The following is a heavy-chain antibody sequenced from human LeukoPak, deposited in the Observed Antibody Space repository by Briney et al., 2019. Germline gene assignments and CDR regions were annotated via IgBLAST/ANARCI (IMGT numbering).Heavy chain of an antibody. V-gene: IGHV4-34*01. Sequence: SETLSLTCAVYGGSFSCYYWSWIRQPPGKGLEWIGEINHSGSTNYNPSLKSRVTISVDTYKNQFSLKLSSVTAADTAVYYCARGPGSVGARDYWGQGTLVTVSS. J-gene: IGHJ4*02. CDR2: INHSGST. CDR1: GGSFSCYY. CDR3: ARGPGSVGARDY. D-gene: IGHD1-26*01.